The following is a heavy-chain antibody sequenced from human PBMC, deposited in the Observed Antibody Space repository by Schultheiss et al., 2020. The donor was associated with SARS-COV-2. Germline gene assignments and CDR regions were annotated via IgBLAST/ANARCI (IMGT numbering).Heavy chain of an antibody. CDR2: ISGSGGST. V-gene: IGHV3-23*01. Sequence: GGSLRLSCAASGFTFSSYAMSWVRQAPGKGLEWVSAISGSGGSTYYADSVKGRFTISRDNSKNTLYLQMNSLRAEDTAVYYCATRGVSSHLYYYYGMDVWGQGTTVTVSS. CDR3: ATRGVSSHLYYYYGMDV. D-gene: IGHD6-13*01. J-gene: IGHJ6*02. CDR1: GFTFSSYA.